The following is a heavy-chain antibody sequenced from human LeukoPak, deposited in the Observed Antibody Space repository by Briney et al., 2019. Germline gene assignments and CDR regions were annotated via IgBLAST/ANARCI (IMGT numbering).Heavy chain of an antibody. V-gene: IGHV4-38-2*02. CDR3: ARAKDYPNWFDP. Sequence: SETLSLTHTVSGGSISSVYYLGSIRQPPGKGREWIGSIDHSGSTYYNPSLKSRVPKSVDTSKNQFSLKLSSVTAADTAVYYCARAKDYPNWFDP. J-gene: IGHJ5*02. CDR1: GGSISSVYY. D-gene: IGHD3-16*01. CDR2: IDHSGST.